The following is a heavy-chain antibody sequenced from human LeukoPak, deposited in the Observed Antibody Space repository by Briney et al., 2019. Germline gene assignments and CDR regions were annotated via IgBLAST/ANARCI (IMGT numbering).Heavy chain of an antibody. V-gene: IGHV4-4*07. CDR3: ARIPPAFSSSWYFDY. J-gene: IGHJ4*02. Sequence: KTSETLSLTCTVSGGSISSYYWSWIRQPPGKGLEWIGRIYTSGSTNYNPSLKSRVTISVDTSKNQFSLKLSSVTAADTAVYYCARIPPAFSSSWYFDYWGQGTLVTVSS. D-gene: IGHD6-13*01. CDR2: IYTSGST. CDR1: GGSISSYY.